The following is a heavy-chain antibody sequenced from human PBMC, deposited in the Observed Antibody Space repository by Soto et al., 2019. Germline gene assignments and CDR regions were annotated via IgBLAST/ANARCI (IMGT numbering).Heavy chain of an antibody. CDR3: ARHSSGYSGGWPDPSI. Sequence: ASVKVSCKASGYTFTSYDINWVRQATGQGLEWMGWMNPNSGNTGYAQKFQGRVTMTRNTSISTAYMELSSLRSEDTAVYYCARHSSGYSGGWPDPSIWGHGTMVTVS. CDR1: GYTFTSYD. V-gene: IGHV1-8*01. D-gene: IGHD6-19*01. CDR2: MNPNSGNT. J-gene: IGHJ3*02.